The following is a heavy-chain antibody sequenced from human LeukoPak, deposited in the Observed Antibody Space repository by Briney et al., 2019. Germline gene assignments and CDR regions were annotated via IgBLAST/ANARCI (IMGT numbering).Heavy chain of an antibody. J-gene: IGHJ3*02. CDR2: ISAYNGNT. CDR3: ARKSFLRGSYRPDDAFDI. D-gene: IGHD3-16*02. CDR1: GYTFTSYG. V-gene: IGHV1-18*01. Sequence: ASVKVSCKASGYTFTSYGISWVRQAPGQGLEWMGWISAYNGNTNYAQKLQGRVTMTTDTSTSTAYMELRSLRSDDTAVYYRARKSFLRGSYRPDDAFDIWGQGTMVTVSS.